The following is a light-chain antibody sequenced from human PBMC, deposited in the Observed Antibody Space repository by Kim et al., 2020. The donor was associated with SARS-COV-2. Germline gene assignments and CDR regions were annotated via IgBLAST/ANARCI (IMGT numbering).Light chain of an antibody. CDR3: QQYGDSPYT. CDR2: GAS. CDR1: QSVSNSY. J-gene: IGKJ2*01. V-gene: IGKV3-20*01. Sequence: PGERATLSCRASQSVSNSYVAWYKQRPGQAPRLLIYGASNRATGIPDRFSGGGSGTDFTLTISRLEPEDFAVYHCQQYGDSPYTFGQGTKVDIK.